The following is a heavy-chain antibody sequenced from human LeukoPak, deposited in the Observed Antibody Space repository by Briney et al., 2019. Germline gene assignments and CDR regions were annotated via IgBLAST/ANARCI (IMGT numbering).Heavy chain of an antibody. Sequence: GGSLRLSCAASGFTVSSNYMSWVRQAPGKGLEWVAVIYTGGGTYYADSVKGRFTISRDNAKNSLYLQMNSLRAEDTAVYYCARGFADFVWGSYPSSYWGQGILVTVSS. D-gene: IGHD3-16*02. V-gene: IGHV3-53*01. CDR2: IYTGGGT. J-gene: IGHJ4*02. CDR3: ARGFADFVWGSYPSSY. CDR1: GFTVSSNY.